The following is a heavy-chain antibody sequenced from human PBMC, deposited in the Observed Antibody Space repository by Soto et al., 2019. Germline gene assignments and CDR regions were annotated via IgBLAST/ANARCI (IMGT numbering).Heavy chain of an antibody. V-gene: IGHV3-7*01. CDR3: AIRSDDSTYDFWSGYNYYYMDV. CDR2: IKQDGSEK. Sequence: GGSLRLSCAASGFTFSSYWMSWVRQAPGKGLEWVANIKQDGSEKYYVDSVKGRFTISRDNAKNSLYLQMNSLRAEDTAVYYCAIRSDDSTYDFWSGYNYYYMDVWGKGTTVTVSS. D-gene: IGHD3-3*01. J-gene: IGHJ6*03. CDR1: GFTFSSYW.